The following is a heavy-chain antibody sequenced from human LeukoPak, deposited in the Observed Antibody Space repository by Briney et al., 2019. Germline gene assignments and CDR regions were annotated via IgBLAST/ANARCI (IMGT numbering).Heavy chain of an antibody. J-gene: IGHJ4*02. CDR3: AKQKDIVVVIATFDY. D-gene: IGHD2-21*01. Sequence: PGGSLRLSCAASGLTFSDYYMSWIRQAPGKGLEWVSAISGSGGSTYYADSVKGRFTISRDNSKNTLYLQMNSLRAEDTAVYYCAKQKDIVVVIATFDYWGQGTLVTVSS. CDR1: GLTFSDYY. CDR2: ISGSGGST. V-gene: IGHV3-23*01.